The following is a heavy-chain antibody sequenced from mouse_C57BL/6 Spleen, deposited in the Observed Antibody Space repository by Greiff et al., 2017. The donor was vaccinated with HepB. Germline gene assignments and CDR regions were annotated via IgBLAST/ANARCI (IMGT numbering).Heavy chain of an antibody. V-gene: IGHV1-26*01. J-gene: IGHJ1*03. CDR2: INPNNGGT. Sequence: EVQLQQSGPELVKPGASVKISCKASGYTFTDYYMNWVKQSHGKSLEWIGDINPNNGGTSYNQKFKGKATLTVDKSSSTAYMELRSLTSEDSAVYYCARFSYDYVYFDVWGTGTTVTVSS. CDR1: GYTFTDYY. CDR3: ARFSYDYVYFDV. D-gene: IGHD2-4*01.